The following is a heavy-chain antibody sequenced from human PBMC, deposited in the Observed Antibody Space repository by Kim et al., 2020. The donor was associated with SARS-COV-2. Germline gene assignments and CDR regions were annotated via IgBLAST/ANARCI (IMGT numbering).Heavy chain of an antibody. CDR1: GGSISSSSYY. CDR2: IYYSGST. CDR3: ARLWWELLRGVNYYYGMDV. D-gene: IGHD1-26*01. J-gene: IGHJ6*02. V-gene: IGHV4-39*01. Sequence: SETLSLTCTVSGGSISSSSYYWGWIRQPPGKGLEWIGSIYYSGSTYYNPSLKSRVTISVDTSKNQFSLKLSSVTAADTAVYYCARLWWELLRGVNYYYGMDVWGQGTTVTVSS.